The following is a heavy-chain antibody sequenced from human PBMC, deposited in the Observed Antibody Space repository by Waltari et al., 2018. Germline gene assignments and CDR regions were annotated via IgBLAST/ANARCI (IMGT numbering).Heavy chain of an antibody. CDR1: GFTFSGSA. CDR3: TRLNAYGMDV. Sequence: EVQLVESGGGFVQPGGSLKLSCAASGFTFSGSAMHWVRQASGKGLEWVWRIRNKANNYATAYAASVKGRFTISRDDSKNTAYLQMNSLKTEDTAVYYCTRLNAYGMDVWGQGTTVTVSS. D-gene: IGHD2-8*01. CDR2: IRNKANNYAT. J-gene: IGHJ6*02. V-gene: IGHV3-73*01.